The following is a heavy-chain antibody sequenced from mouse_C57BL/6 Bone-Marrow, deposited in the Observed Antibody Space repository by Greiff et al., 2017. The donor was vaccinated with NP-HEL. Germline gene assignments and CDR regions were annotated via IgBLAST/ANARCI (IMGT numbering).Heavy chain of an antibody. V-gene: IGHV1-7*01. J-gene: IGHJ2*01. CDR1: GYTFTSYW. Sequence: VQLQQSGAELAKPGASVKLSCKASGYTFTSYWMHWVKQRPGQGLEWIGYINPSSGYTKYNQKFKDKATLTADKSSITAYMQLSSLTYEDSSVYYCARNYGNYDYFDYWGQGTTLTVSS. D-gene: IGHD2-1*01. CDR3: ARNYGNYDYFDY. CDR2: INPSSGYT.